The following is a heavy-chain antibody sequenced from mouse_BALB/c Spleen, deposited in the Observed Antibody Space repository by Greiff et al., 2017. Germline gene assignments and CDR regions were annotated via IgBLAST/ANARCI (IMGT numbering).Heavy chain of an antibody. CDR1: GYTFTNYW. D-gene: IGHD3-3*01. V-gene: IGHV1-63*02. CDR2: IYPGGGYT. CDR3: ARKGLGRNYFDY. Sequence: VQLQQSGAELVRPGTSVKISCKASGYTFTNYWLGWVKQRPGHGLEWIGDIYPGGGYTNYNEKFKGKATLTADTSSSTAYMQLSSLTSEDSAVYFCARKGLGRNYFDYWGQGTTLTVS. J-gene: IGHJ2*01.